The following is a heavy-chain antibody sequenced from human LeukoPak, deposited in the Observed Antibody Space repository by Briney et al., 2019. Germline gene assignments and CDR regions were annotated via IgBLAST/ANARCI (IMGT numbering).Heavy chain of an antibody. CDR2: ISWDGGST. J-gene: IGHJ6*02. Sequence: GRSLRLSCAASGFTFDDYTMHWVRQAPGKGRNWISLISWDGGSTYYADSVKGRFTISRDNSKNSLYLQMNSLRTEDTALYYCANLGYDSSGRGMDVWGQGTTVTVSS. CDR3: ANLGYDSSGRGMDV. D-gene: IGHD3-22*01. V-gene: IGHV3-43*01. CDR1: GFTFDDYT.